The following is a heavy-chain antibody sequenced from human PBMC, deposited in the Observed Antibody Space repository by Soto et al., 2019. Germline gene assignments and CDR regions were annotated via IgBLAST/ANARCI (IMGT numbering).Heavy chain of an antibody. Sequence: GASVKVSCKASGYTFTSYGISWVRQAPGQGLERMGWISAYNGNTNYAQKLQGRVTMTTDTSTSTAYMELRSLRSDDTAVYYCARDLRFLEWPPAPDAFDIWGQGTMVTVSS. CDR3: ARDLRFLEWPPAPDAFDI. V-gene: IGHV1-18*01. J-gene: IGHJ3*02. CDR1: GYTFTSYG. CDR2: ISAYNGNT. D-gene: IGHD3-3*01.